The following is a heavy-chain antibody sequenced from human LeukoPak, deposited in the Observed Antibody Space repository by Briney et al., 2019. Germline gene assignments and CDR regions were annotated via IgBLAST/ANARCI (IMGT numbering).Heavy chain of an antibody. CDR2: ISAYNGNT. J-gene: IGHJ3*02. D-gene: IGHD3-16*02. V-gene: IGHV1-18*01. CDR3: ARVMGYDYVWGSYRPRAFDI. CDR1: GYTFTSYG. Sequence: ASVKVSCKASGYTFTSYGISWVRQAPGQGLEWMGWISAYNGNTNYAQKLQGRVTMTTDTSTSTAYMELRSLRSDDTAVYYCARVMGYDYVWGSYRPRAFDIWGQGTMVTVSS.